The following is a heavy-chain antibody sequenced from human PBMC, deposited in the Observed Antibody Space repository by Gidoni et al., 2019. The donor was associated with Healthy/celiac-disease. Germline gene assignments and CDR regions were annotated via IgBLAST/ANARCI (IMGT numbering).Heavy chain of an antibody. CDR3: ARVASPEYSSSRDYYYYYYMDV. Sequence: QVQLVQSGAEVKKPGSSVKVSCKASGGTFSSYAISWVRQAPGQGREWMGGIIPIFGTANDEQKFQGRVTITADESTSTAYMELSSLRSEDTAVYYCARVASPEYSSSRDYYYYYYMDVWGKGTTVTVSS. CDR1: GGTFSSYA. V-gene: IGHV1-69*01. D-gene: IGHD6-6*01. CDR2: IIPIFGTA. J-gene: IGHJ6*03.